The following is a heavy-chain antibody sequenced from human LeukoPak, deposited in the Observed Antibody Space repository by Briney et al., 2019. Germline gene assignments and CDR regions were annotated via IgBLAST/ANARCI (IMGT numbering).Heavy chain of an antibody. CDR2: IYYTGNT. Sequence: SETLSLTCAVSPLSVTNYYWSWIRQPPGKGLEWIGYIYYTGNTNYNPSLKSRVTLSLDTSKNQFSLRLNSVTATDTAVYYCARHASYFYSSPYADWGQGTLVTVSA. V-gene: IGHV4-59*08. J-gene: IGHJ4*02. CDR1: PLSVTNYY. CDR3: ARHASYFYSSPYAD. D-gene: IGHD3-22*01.